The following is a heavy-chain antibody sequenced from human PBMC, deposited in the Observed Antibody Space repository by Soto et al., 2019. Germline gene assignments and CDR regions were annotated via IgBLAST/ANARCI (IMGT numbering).Heavy chain of an antibody. J-gene: IGHJ3*02. CDR2: ISGSATTI. CDR1: GFTFSIYS. CDR3: ARDRHWEQWLGPHDAFHI. Sequence: QPGGSLRLSCAASGFTFSIYSMSWVRQAPGKGLEWVAYISGSATTIEYADSVKGRFIISRDDAKSSLYLQMNSLRDEDTAVYYCARDRHWEQWLGPHDAFHIWGRGTMVTVSS. D-gene: IGHD6-19*01. V-gene: IGHV3-48*02.